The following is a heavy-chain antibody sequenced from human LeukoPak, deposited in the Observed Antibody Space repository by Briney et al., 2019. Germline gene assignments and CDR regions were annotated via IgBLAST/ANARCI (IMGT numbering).Heavy chain of an antibody. CDR2: IYYSGST. Sequence: SETLSLTCAVYGGSFSGYYWSWIRQPPGKGLEWIGYIYYSGSTNYNPSLKSRVTISVDTSKNQFSLKLRSVTAADTAVYCCARARAIRAFDYWGQGTLVTVSS. V-gene: IGHV4-59*01. J-gene: IGHJ4*02. D-gene: IGHD3-10*01. CDR3: ARARAIRAFDY. CDR1: GGSFSGYY.